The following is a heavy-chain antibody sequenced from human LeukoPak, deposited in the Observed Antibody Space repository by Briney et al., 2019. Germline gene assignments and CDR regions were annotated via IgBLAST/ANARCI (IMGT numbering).Heavy chain of an antibody. CDR1: GGSISSYY. V-gene: IGHV4-4*07. CDR2: ISTSGST. J-gene: IGHJ6*03. CDR3: ASTVRGVIDYYYYYYMDV. D-gene: IGHD3-10*01. Sequence: SETLSPTCTVSGGSISSYYWSWIRQPAGKGPESIGHISTSGSTNYNPSLKSRVTMSVDTSKNQFSLKLSSVTAADTAVYYCASTVRGVIDYYYYYYMDVWGKGTTVTVSS.